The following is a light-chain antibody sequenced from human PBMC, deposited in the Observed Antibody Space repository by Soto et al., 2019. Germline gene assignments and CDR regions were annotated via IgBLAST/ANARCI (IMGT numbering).Light chain of an antibody. CDR1: SSNIGAGYD. V-gene: IGLV1-40*01. CDR2: GNS. CDR3: QSYDSSLSAFYV. Sequence: QSVLAQPPSVSGAPGQRVTISCTGNSSNIGAGYDVHWYQQLPGTAPKLLIYGNSNRPSGVPDRFSGSKSGTSASLAITGLQAEDEADYYCQSYDSSLSAFYVFGTGIKVTVL. J-gene: IGLJ1*01.